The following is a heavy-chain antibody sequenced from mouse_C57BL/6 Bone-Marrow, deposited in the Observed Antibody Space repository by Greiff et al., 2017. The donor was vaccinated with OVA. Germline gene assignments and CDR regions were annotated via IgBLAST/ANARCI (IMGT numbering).Heavy chain of an antibody. J-gene: IGHJ4*01. CDR2: IDPENGAT. D-gene: IGHD1-1*01. Sequence: EVQLQQSGAELVRPGASVKLSCTASGFNIKDDYMHWVQQRPEQGLEWIGWIDPENGATEYASKFPGKATITADNSSNTAYLQLSSLTSQDTAVYDYSTPPIASVGEWAMDYWGQGTSVTVSS. CDR3: STPPIASVGEWAMDY. V-gene: IGHV14-4*01. CDR1: GFNIKDDY.